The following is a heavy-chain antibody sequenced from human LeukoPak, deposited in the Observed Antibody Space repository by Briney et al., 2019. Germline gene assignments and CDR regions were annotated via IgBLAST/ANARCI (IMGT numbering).Heavy chain of an antibody. CDR2: IWYDGSNK. CDR1: GFTFSSYG. D-gene: IGHD3-10*01. Sequence: GGSLRLSCAASGFTFSSYGMHWVRQAPGKGLEWVAVIWYDGSNKYYADSVKGRFTISRDNSKNTLYLQMNSLTAEDTAVYYCSRDNGSGSYGLGYWGQGTLVTVSS. CDR3: SRDNGSGSYGLGY. J-gene: IGHJ4*02. V-gene: IGHV3-33*01.